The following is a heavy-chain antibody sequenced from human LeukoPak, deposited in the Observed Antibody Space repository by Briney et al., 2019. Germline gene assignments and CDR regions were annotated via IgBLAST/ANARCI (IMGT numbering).Heavy chain of an antibody. CDR1: GFTFSSYA. D-gene: IGHD6-6*01. CDR2: ISNSGGST. Sequence: GGSLRLSYAASGFTFSSYAMSWVRQAPGKGPEWVSAISNSGGSTYYADPVKGRFPISRDNSKSTLSLQMNSRRAEDTAVYYCAKGRYSSSSVYYFDYWGQGTLVTVSS. CDR3: AKGRYSSSSVYYFDY. J-gene: IGHJ4*02. V-gene: IGHV3-23*01.